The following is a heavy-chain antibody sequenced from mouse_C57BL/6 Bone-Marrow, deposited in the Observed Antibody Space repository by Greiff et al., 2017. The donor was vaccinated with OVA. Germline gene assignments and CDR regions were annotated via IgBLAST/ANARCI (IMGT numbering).Heavy chain of an antibody. D-gene: IGHD4-1*01. Sequence: QVQLQQSGAELVRPGSSVKLSCKASGYTFTSYWMHWVKQRPIQGLEWIGNIDPSDSETHYNQKFKDKATLTVDKSSSTAYMQLSSLTSEDSAVYYGARGELTVYWYFDVWGTGTTVTVS. CDR3: ARGELTVYWYFDV. CDR2: IDPSDSET. J-gene: IGHJ1*03. V-gene: IGHV1-52*01. CDR1: GYTFTSYW.